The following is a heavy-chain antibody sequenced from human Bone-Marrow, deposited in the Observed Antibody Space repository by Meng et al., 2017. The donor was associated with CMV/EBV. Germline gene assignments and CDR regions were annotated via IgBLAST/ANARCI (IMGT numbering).Heavy chain of an antibody. CDR2: ISYDGGNT. V-gene: IGHV3-30-3*01. CDR1: GFSFSTYP. J-gene: IGHJ4*02. CDR3: ARGCSTRCFFDY. D-gene: IGHD2-2*01. Sequence: GESLKISCAASGFSFSTYPIHWVRQASGKGLEWVALISYDGGNTDYADPVKGRFTISRDNSKNTVYLQMNSLRAEDTALYYCARGCSTRCFFDYWGQGTLVTVSS.